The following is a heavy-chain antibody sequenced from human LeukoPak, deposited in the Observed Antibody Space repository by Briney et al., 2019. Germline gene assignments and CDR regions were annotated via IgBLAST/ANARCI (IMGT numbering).Heavy chain of an antibody. V-gene: IGHV3-33*01. D-gene: IGHD1-26*01. J-gene: IGHJ4*02. Sequence: GGSLRLSCAASGFTFSSYGMHWVRQAPGKGLEWVAVIWYDGSNKYYADSVKGRFTISRDNSKNTLYLRMNSPRAEDTAVYYCARDSGSYLSYFDYWGQGTLVTVSS. CDR3: ARDSGSYLSYFDY. CDR2: IWYDGSNK. CDR1: GFTFSSYG.